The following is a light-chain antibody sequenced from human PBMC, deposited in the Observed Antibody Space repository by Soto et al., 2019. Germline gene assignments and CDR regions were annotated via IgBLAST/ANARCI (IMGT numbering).Light chain of an antibody. CDR2: DVS. J-gene: IGLJ1*01. V-gene: IGLV2-14*03. CDR3: SSYTGSSTLYV. Sequence: QSALTQPASVSGSPGQSITISCTGTSSDVGGYNYVSWYQQHPGEAPKLLIYDVSNRPSVVSNRFSGSKSGNTASLTISGLQAEDEADYYCSSYTGSSTLYVFGTGTKLTVL. CDR1: SSDVGGYNY.